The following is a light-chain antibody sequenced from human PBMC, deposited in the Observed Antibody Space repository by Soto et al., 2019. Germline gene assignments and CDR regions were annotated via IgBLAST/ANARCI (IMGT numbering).Light chain of an antibody. V-gene: IGKV1-27*01. CDR1: QGIDNS. J-gene: IGKJ1*01. CDR2: AAS. CDR3: QKDNSATGT. Sequence: DIQMTQSPSSLSASVGDRVTITCRASQGIDNSLAWYQQKPGKVPKLLIYAASTLQSGVPSRFSGSGSGTDFTLTISRLQTEDVATCYCQKDNSATGTFGQVTKVEIK.